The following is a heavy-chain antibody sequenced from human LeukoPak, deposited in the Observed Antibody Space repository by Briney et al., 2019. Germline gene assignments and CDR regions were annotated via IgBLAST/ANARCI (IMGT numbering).Heavy chain of an antibody. CDR2: ISTAGDP. CDR3: ARAWRPGNIAVATGQLGMDV. V-gene: IGHV3-13*05. D-gene: IGHD6-19*01. J-gene: IGHJ6*02. Sequence: GGSLRLSCTASGFTFSSYDMHWVRQDKGKGLEWVSAISTAGDPYYLGSVKGRFTISRDNAKNSLYLQMNSLRAEDTAVYYCARAWRPGNIAVATGQLGMDVWGQGTTVTVSS. CDR1: GFTFSSYD.